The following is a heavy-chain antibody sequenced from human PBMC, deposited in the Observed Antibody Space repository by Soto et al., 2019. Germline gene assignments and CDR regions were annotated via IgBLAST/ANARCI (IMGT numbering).Heavy chain of an antibody. CDR1: SGSLSVTNVF. CDR3: ARITGRHLDY. V-gene: IGHV4-39*01. J-gene: IGHJ4*02. Sequence: ETLSLTCTVSSGSLSVTNVFWRWVRQPPGTGLEWIGNVDYSGTAYFSPSLATRVTFHVDTSKNQFSLTLYSVTAADTAVYYCARITGRHLDYWGQGILVTVHS. CDR2: VDYSGTA. D-gene: IGHD1-20*01.